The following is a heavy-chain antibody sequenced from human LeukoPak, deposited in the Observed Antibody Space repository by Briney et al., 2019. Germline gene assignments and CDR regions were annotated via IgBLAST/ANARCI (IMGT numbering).Heavy chain of an antibody. D-gene: IGHD3-10*01. CDR1: NYTFTSYG. V-gene: IGHV1-18*01. Sequence: ASVNVSCKASNYTFTSYGISWVRQAPGQGLEWMAWINAYNGDTNYAQKLQGRVTLTTDTSTSTAYMELRSLRSDDTAVYYCARDGSGVWFDYWGQGTLVTVSS. CDR2: INAYNGDT. CDR3: ARDGSGVWFDY. J-gene: IGHJ4*02.